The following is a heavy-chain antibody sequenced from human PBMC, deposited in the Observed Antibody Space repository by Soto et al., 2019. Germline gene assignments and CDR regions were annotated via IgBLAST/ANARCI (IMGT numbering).Heavy chain of an antibody. V-gene: IGHV3-30-3*01. J-gene: IGHJ3*02. D-gene: IGHD6-19*01. CDR1: GFTFSSYA. Sequence: QVQLVASGGGVVQPGRSLRLSCAASGFTFSSYAMHWVRQAPGKGPEWVAVISYDGSRKTYADSVKGQFTISRDNSKNALFLQMNNLRPEDTAVYYCSMRNSVYRSLWSDAFDIWGQGTMVTVSS. CDR3: SMRNSVYRSLWSDAFDI. CDR2: ISYDGSRK.